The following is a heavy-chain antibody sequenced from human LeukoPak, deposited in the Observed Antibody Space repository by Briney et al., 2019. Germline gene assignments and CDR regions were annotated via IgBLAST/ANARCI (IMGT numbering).Heavy chain of an antibody. Sequence: GGSLRLSCAASGFTFSDYYMSWIRQAPGKGLEWVSYISSSGDISYYAGSVKGRFTISRDNAKNSLYLQMNSLRAEDTAVYYCATAYSGDSPPSDYWGQGTLVTVSS. D-gene: IGHD1-26*01. V-gene: IGHV3-11*01. CDR3: ATAYSGDSPPSDY. CDR1: GFTFSDYY. J-gene: IGHJ4*02. CDR2: ISSSGDIS.